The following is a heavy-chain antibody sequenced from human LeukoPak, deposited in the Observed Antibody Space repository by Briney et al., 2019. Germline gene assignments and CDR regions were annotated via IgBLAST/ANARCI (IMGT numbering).Heavy chain of an antibody. J-gene: IGHJ4*02. CDR2: ISYDGSNK. CDR1: GFTFSSYG. D-gene: IGHD6-19*01. V-gene: IGHV3-30*03. Sequence: GGSLRLSCAASGFTFSSYGMHWVRQAPGKGLEWVAVISYDGSNKYYADSVKGRFTISRDNSKNTLYLQMNSLRAEDTAVYYCARDTAYSIAVAGTYDYWGQGTLVTVSS. CDR3: ARDTAYSIAVAGTYDY.